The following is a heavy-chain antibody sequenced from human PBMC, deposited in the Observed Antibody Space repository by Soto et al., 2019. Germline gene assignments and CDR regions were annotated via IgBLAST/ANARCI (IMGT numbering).Heavy chain of an antibody. CDR3: AREGGDSSGWYGGYYFDY. V-gene: IGHV3-64*01. Sequence: EVPLVESGGGLVQPGGSLRLSCAASGFTFSRNAMHWVRQAPGKGLEYVSAISSNGGSTYYANSVKGRFTISRDNSKNTLYLQMGSLRAEDMAVYYCAREGGDSSGWYGGYYFDYWGQGTLVTVSS. CDR1: GFTFSRNA. J-gene: IGHJ4*02. CDR2: ISSNGGST. D-gene: IGHD6-19*01.